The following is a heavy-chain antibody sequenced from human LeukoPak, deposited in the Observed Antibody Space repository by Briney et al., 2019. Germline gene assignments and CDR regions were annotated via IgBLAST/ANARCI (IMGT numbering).Heavy chain of an antibody. CDR2: IYYSGST. D-gene: IGHD3-10*01. CDR3: ARLKGSSDY. J-gene: IGHJ4*02. V-gene: IGHV4-39*07. Sequence: PSETLSLTCTVSGGSISSSSYYWGWIRQPPGTGLEWIGSIYYSGSTYYNPSLKSRVTISVDTSKNQFSLKLSSVTAADTAVYYCARLKGSSDYWGQGTLVTVSS. CDR1: GGSISSSSYY.